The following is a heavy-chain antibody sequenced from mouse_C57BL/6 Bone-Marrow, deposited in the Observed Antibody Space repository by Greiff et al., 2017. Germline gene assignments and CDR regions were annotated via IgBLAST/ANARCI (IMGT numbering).Heavy chain of an antibody. Sequence: QVQLQQPGAELVKPGASVKMSCKASGYTFTSYWITWVKQRPGQGLEWIGDIYPGSGSTNYNEKFKSTATLTVDTSSSTAYMQLRSLTSEYSAVYYSEYGVDYWGQGTTLTVSS. V-gene: IGHV1-55*01. CDR1: GYTFTSYW. D-gene: IGHD1-1*02. CDR2: IYPGSGST. CDR3: EYGVDY. J-gene: IGHJ2*01.